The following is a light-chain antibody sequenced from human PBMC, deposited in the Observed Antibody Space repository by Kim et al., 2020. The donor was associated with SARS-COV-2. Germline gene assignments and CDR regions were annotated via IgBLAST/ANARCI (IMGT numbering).Light chain of an antibody. CDR1: SGDVGGYNF. Sequence: QSVHLACTGTSGDVGGYNFVSWHQQHPGKAPTLIIYDVNKGPSGVPNRFSGSKSGNTASLTVSGLQAEDEADYYCSSYAGTNNFYVFGTGTKVTVL. CDR2: DVN. J-gene: IGLJ1*01. V-gene: IGLV2-8*01. CDR3: SSYAGTNNFYV.